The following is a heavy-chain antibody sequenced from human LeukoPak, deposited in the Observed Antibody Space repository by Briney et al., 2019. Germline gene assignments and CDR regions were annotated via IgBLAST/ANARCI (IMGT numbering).Heavy chain of an antibody. CDR1: GFTFSDAW. V-gene: IGHV3-15*01. CDR2: IKSKTDGAAT. D-gene: IGHD3-10*01. J-gene: IGHJ4*02. CDR3: TTATMIRGVSDY. Sequence: GGSLRLSCADSGFTFSDAWMGWVRQAPGRGLEWVGRIKSKTDGAATDYAAPVKGRFTISGDDSKNTLFLQMNSLRTEDTAVYYCTTATMIRGVSDYWGQGTLVTVSS.